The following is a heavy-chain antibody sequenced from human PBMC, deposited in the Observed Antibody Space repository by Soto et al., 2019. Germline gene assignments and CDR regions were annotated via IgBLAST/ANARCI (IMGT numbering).Heavy chain of an antibody. Sequence: EAQLVESGGGLVQPGGSLRLSCAASGFTFSNNEMHWVRQAPGRGLDYVSGISNNGAHTDYAKSVKGRFTISRDNSENTLYLQMGSLRAEDMALYYCARRGYGSRWPNVYMDVWGKGTTVTVSS. CDR2: ISNNGAHT. D-gene: IGHD6-13*01. J-gene: IGHJ6*03. V-gene: IGHV3-64*01. CDR1: GFTFSNNE. CDR3: ARRGYGSRWPNVYMDV.